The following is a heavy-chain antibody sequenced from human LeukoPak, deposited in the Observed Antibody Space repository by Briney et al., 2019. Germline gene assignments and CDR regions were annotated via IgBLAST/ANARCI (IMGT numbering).Heavy chain of an antibody. CDR3: ARVPVATMIVVVTGYFDY. V-gene: IGHV1-46*01. CDR1: GYSFTTYG. Sequence: ASVKVSCKASGYSFTTYGINWVRPAPGQGLEWMGIINPSGGSTSYAQKFQGRVTMTRDTSTSTVYMELSSLRSEDTAVYYCARVPVATMIVVVTGYFDYWGQGTLVTVSS. D-gene: IGHD3-22*01. J-gene: IGHJ4*02. CDR2: INPSGGST.